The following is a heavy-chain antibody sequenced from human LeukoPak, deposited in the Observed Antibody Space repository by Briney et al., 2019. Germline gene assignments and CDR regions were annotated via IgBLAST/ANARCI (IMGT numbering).Heavy chain of an antibody. V-gene: IGHV4-34*01. CDR2: INHSGST. D-gene: IGHD6-13*01. J-gene: IGHJ5*02. Sequence: SETLSLTCAVYGGSFSGYYWSWIRQPPGKGLEWIGEINHSGSTNYNPSLKSRVTISVDTSKNQFSLRLSSVTAADTAVYYCARGREDSSSWDWFDPWGQGTLVTVSS. CDR3: ARGREDSSSWDWFDP. CDR1: GGSFSGYY.